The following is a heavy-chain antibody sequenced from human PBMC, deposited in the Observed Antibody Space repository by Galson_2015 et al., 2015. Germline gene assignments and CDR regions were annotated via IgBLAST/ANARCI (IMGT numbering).Heavy chain of an antibody. CDR2: INSDGSST. J-gene: IGHJ5*02. V-gene: IGHV3-74*01. CDR3: ARGGGTMVRGVTLLYNWFDP. D-gene: IGHD3-10*01. Sequence: SLRLSCAASAFSFSTYWMYWVRQAPGKGLVWVSRINSDGSSTSYADSVKGRFTISRDNAKNTLYLQMNSLRAEDTAVYYCARGGGTMVRGVTLLYNWFDPWGPGTLVTVSS. CDR1: AFSFSTYW.